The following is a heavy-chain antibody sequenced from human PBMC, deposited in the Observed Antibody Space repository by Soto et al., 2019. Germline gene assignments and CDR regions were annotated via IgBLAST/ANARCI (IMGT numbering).Heavy chain of an antibody. J-gene: IGHJ4*02. Sequence: GGSLRLSCAASGFTFSSYGMHWVRQAPGKGLEWVAFISYDGSNKYYADSVKGRFTISRDNAKNSLYLQMNSLRAEDTAVYYCAKDSKQVDVGYWGQGTLVTVSS. CDR1: GFTFSSYG. V-gene: IGHV3-30*18. CDR2: ISYDGSNK. CDR3: AKDSKQVDVGY. D-gene: IGHD6-6*01.